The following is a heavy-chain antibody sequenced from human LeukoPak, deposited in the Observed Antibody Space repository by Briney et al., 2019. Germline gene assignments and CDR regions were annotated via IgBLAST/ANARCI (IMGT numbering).Heavy chain of an antibody. D-gene: IGHD3-22*01. J-gene: IGHJ5*02. CDR3: ARQVHDSSGYPTWFDP. CDR2: IYPGDSDT. V-gene: IGHV5-51*01. Sequence: GESLKISCKGSGYSFTSYWIGWVRQMPGKGLEWMGIIYPGDSDTRYSPSFQGQVTISADKSISTAYLQWSSLKASDTAMYYCARQVHDSSGYPTWFDPWGQGTLVTVSS. CDR1: GYSFTSYW.